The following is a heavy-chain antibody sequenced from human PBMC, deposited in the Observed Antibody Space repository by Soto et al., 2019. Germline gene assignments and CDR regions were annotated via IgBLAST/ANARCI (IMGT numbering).Heavy chain of an antibody. CDR3: VRMYAYYFAY. D-gene: IGHD2-8*01. V-gene: IGHV4-59*01. Sequence: QVQLQESGPGLVKPSETLSLTCTVSGGSISSYYWSWIRQPPGKGLEWIGYIYYSGSTNYNPSLKIRVTISVDTSKNQCSLKPSAVTAADTAVYCCVRMYAYYFAYWGQGTLVTVSS. CDR2: IYYSGST. CDR1: GGSISSYY. J-gene: IGHJ4*02.